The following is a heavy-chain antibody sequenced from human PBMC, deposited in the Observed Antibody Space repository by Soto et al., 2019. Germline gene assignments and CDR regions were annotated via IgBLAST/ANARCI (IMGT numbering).Heavy chain of an antibody. CDR3: AKDPLTVTPYFDY. J-gene: IGHJ4*02. V-gene: IGHV3-23*01. Sequence: EVQVLESGGGWVQPGGSLRLSCAASGFTFSNYAMSWVRQAPGKGLEWVSTISGSGDNTDYVDSVKGRFTISRDNSKNTLHLQMNSLSAEDRAVYYCAKDPLTVTPYFDYWGQATLVTVSS. CDR1: GFTFSNYA. D-gene: IGHD4-17*01. CDR2: ISGSGDNT.